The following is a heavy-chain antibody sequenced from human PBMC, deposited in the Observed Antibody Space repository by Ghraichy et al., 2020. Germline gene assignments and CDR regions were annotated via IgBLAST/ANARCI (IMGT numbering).Heavy chain of an antibody. J-gene: IGHJ6*02. CDR1: GFTFSSYS. V-gene: IGHV3-21*01. CDR2: ISSSSSYI. CDR3: ARVATIVVVVAATLDHECMDV. Sequence: LSLTCAASGFTFSSYSMNWVRQAPGKGLEWVSSISSSSSYIYYADSVKGRFTISRDNAKNSLYLQMNSLRAEDTAVYYCARVATIVVVVAATLDHECMDVWGQGTTVTVSS. D-gene: IGHD2-15*01.